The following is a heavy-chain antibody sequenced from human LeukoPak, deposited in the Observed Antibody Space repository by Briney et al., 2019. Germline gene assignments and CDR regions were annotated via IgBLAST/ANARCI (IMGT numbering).Heavy chain of an antibody. Sequence: SETLSLTCTVSGGSISSSSYYWGWIRQPPGKGLEWIGSIYYSGSTYYNPSLKSRVTISVDTSKNQFSLKLSSVTAADTAVYYCARDGSSGSYVWGQGTLVTVSS. J-gene: IGHJ4*02. CDR3: ARDGSSGSYV. CDR2: IYYSGST. CDR1: GGSISSSSYY. V-gene: IGHV4-39*07. D-gene: IGHD1-26*01.